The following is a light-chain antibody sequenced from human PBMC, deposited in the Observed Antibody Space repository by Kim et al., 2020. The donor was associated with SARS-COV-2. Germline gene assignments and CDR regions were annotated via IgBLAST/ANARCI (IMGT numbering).Light chain of an antibody. Sequence: ELTQPPSASGTPGQRVTISCSGSSSNFGSNYVYWYQQLPRTAPKLLIYSNNQRPSGVPDRFSGSKSGTSASLAISGLRSEDEADYYCAAWDDSLSVWVFGGGTKLTVL. CDR1: SSNFGSNY. CDR3: AAWDDSLSVWV. CDR2: SNN. V-gene: IGLV1-47*01. J-gene: IGLJ3*02.